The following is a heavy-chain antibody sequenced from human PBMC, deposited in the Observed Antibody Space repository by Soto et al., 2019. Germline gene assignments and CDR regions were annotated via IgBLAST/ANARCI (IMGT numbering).Heavy chain of an antibody. J-gene: IGHJ6*02. CDR2: IKSKADGETT. V-gene: IGHV3-15*01. CDR1: GFTFSIAW. Sequence: EVQLLESGGGLVQPGGSLRLSCAASGFTFSIAWMSWVRQAPGKGLEWVGRIKSKADGETTDYAAPVNGRFTISRDDSKNTLYLQMNSLKTEDTGVYYCTGPTGWGQGTTVTVSS. CDR3: TGPTG.